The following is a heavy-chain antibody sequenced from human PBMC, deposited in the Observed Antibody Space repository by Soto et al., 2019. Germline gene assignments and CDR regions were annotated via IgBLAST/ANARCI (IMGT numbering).Heavy chain of an antibody. CDR1: GFTFSSYG. Sequence: PGGSLRLSCAASGFTFSSYGMHWVRQAPGKGLEWVAVISYDGSNKYYADSVKGRFTISRDNSKNTLYLQMNSLRAEDTAVYYCAKGDSIGSVDYWGQGTLVTVSS. J-gene: IGHJ4*02. CDR3: AKGDSIGSVDY. V-gene: IGHV3-30*18. CDR2: ISYDGSNK. D-gene: IGHD6-19*01.